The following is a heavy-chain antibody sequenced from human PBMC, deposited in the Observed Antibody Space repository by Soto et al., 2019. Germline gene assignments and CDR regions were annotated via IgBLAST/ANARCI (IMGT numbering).Heavy chain of an antibody. CDR1: GYRFSDYY. CDR2: VNPKRGDA. CDR3: ARDPGIPGRYWYFDL. Sequence: QVLLVQSGAEVKRPGASVKVSCRASGYRFSDYYIHWVRQAPGQGLEWMGWVNPKRGDAVYAQKFQGWVTMTRDTATTTAYMEVSRLTSDDTAVYYCARDPGIPGRYWYFDLWGRCTLVTVSS. J-gene: IGHJ2*01. V-gene: IGHV1-2*04.